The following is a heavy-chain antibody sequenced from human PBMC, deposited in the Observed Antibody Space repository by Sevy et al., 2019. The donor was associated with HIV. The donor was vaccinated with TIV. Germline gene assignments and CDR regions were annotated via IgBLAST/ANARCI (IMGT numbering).Heavy chain of an antibody. D-gene: IGHD3-10*01. J-gene: IGHJ3*01. CDR3: ARGVTMIQGVDNAFDV. CDR2: ISSNSRYT. CDR1: GFTFSDYY. Sequence: GGSLRLSCGTSGFTFSDYYMTWIRQAPGKGLEWIAYISSNSRYTNYADSVKGRFTISRDNSLYLQMNSLRAGDTAVYYCARGVTMIQGVDNAFDVWGQGTKVTVSS. V-gene: IGHV3-11*06.